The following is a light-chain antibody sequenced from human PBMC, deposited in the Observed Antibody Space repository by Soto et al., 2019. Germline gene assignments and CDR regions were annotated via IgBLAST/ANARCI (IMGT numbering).Light chain of an antibody. V-gene: IGLV2-14*01. CDR3: TSYTTSRIWV. CDR2: EVS. Sequence: QYALTQPASVSGSPGQSITISCTGSSGDVGHYNYVSWYQQHPGKAPKLMIYEVSNRPSGVSNRFSGSKSGNTASLIISGLQAEDEADYYCTSYTTSRIWVFGGGTKLTGL. J-gene: IGLJ3*02. CDR1: SGDVGHYNY.